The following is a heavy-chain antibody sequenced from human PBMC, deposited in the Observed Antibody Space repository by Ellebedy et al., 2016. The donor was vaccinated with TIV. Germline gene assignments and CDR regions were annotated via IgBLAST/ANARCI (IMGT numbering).Heavy chain of an antibody. J-gene: IGHJ5*02. CDR1: GFTFSSYE. CDR3: ARSYGARTSGA. CDR2: ISGSASVT. Sequence: PGGSLRLSCAVSGFTFSSYEMNWVRQAPGKGLEWVSSISGSASVTAYADSVKGRFTISRDNARTSLYLQMNSLRVDDTAMYYCARSYGARTSGAWGQGTLVTVSS. V-gene: IGHV3-48*03. D-gene: IGHD3-16*01.